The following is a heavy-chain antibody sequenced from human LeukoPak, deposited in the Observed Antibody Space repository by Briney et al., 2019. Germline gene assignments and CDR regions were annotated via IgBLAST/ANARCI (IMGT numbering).Heavy chain of an antibody. CDR2: IYYSGST. CDR1: GGSISSGGYY. Sequence: SETLSLTCTVSGGSISSGGYYWSWIRQHPGKGLEWIGYIYYSGSTYYNPSLKSRVTISVDTSKNQFSLKLSSVTAADTAVYYCARVFDLIRSNDAFDIWGQGTMVTVSS. J-gene: IGHJ3*02. CDR3: ARVFDLIRSNDAFDI. D-gene: IGHD3-10*02. V-gene: IGHV4-31*03.